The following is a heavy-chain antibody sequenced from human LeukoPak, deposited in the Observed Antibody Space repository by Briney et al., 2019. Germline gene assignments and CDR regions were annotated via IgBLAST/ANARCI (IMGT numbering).Heavy chain of an antibody. Sequence: ASVKVSCKASGYTFITYGINWVRPAPGQGLEWMGWISAYNGNTNYAQKLQGRVTMTTDTSTSTAYMELRSMRSDDTAVYYCARDWSCFDYWGQGTLVTVSS. CDR3: ARDWSCFDY. D-gene: IGHD1-26*01. CDR2: ISAYNGNT. CDR1: GYTFITYG. V-gene: IGHV1-18*04. J-gene: IGHJ4*02.